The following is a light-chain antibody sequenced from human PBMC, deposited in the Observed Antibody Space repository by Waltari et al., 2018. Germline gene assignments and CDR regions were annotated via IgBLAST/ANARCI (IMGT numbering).Light chain of an antibody. V-gene: IGLV2-14*03. J-gene: IGLJ1*01. CDR3: GSYSGTTTYV. CDR2: DVS. Sequence: QSALAQPASVSGSPGQSITISCTGTGSDVGRYNYVSWYQQLPGKAPKVIIFDVSDRPSGVSLRFAGAKSGNTASLTISGLQAEDEADYYCGSYSGTTTYVFGTGTYVTVL. CDR1: GSDVGRYNY.